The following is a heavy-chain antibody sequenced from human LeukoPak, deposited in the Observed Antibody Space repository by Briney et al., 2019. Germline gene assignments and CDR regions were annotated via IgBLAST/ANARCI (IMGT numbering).Heavy chain of an antibody. CDR3: ARRRGEDGMDV. CDR1: GYSFTNYY. V-gene: IGHV1-46*01. Sequence: ASVKVSCKASGYSFTNYYMHWVRQAPGQGLEWMGIINPSVGSTSYTQKFQGRVTMTRDASTSTVYLELSRLTSEDTAVDYCARRRGEDGMDVWGKGTTVTVSS. CDR2: INPSVGST. D-gene: IGHD3-16*01. J-gene: IGHJ6*04.